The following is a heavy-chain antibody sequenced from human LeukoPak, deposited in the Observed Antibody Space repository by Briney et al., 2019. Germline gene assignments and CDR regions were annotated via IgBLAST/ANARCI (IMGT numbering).Heavy chain of an antibody. CDR2: ISGSGGST. D-gene: IGHD3-16*02. V-gene: IGHV3-23*01. CDR3: AKAGELSYFDY. J-gene: IGHJ4*02. Sequence: GGSLRLSCTASGFTFGDYAMSWIRQAPGKGLEWVSAISGSGGSTYYADSVKGRFTISGDNSKNTLYLQMNSLRAEDTAVYYCAKAGELSYFDYWGQGTLVTVSS. CDR1: GFTFGDYA.